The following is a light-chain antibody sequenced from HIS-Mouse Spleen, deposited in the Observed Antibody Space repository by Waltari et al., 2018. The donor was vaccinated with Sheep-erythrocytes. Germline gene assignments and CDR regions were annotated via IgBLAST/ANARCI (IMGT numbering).Light chain of an antibody. CDR1: SSDVGGYNY. CDR3: SSYTSSSTQV. CDR2: EVS. Sequence: QSALTQPASVSGSPGQSITISCTGTSSDVGGYNYVSWYQQHPGQAPKRMIYEVSNRPSGGSNRFSGSKSGNTASLTISGRQAEDEADYYCSSYTSSSTQVFGGGTKLTVL. J-gene: IGLJ2*01. V-gene: IGLV2-14*01.